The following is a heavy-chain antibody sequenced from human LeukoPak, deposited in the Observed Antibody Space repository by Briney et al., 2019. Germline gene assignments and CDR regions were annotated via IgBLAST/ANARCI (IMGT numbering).Heavy chain of an antibody. CDR3: ARAHSSSSTFDL. V-gene: IGHV3-33*01. J-gene: IGHJ4*02. Sequence: PGGSLRLSCAASGFTFSDYGIHWVRQAPGQGLEWVALIWYDGSKKYCADSVKGRFTISRDNTKNTLYLQLNSLRADDTAVYYCARAHSSSSTFDLWGQGTLVTVSS. CDR2: IWYDGSKK. CDR1: GFTFSDYG. D-gene: IGHD6-6*01.